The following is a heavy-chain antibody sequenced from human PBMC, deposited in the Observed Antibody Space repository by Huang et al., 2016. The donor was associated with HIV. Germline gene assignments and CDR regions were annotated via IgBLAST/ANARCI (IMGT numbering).Heavy chain of an antibody. CDR3: AKDVTIFGGGRRFDY. D-gene: IGHD3-3*01. J-gene: IGHJ4*02. CDR2: ISGSGGRT. Sequence: EVQLLESGGGLVQPGGSLRLSCATSGFTFSSYAMSWVRQAPGKGLEWVSAISGSGGRTYYADSVKGRFTISRDNSKNTLYLQMNSLRAEDTAVYYCAKDVTIFGGGRRFDYWGQGTLVTVSS. V-gene: IGHV3-23*01. CDR1: GFTFSSYA.